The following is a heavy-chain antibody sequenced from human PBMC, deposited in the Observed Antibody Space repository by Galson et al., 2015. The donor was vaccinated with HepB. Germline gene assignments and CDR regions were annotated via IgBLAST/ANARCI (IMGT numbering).Heavy chain of an antibody. CDR1: GFTFSSYA. CDR3: ARTNDYDFWSGRHDY. CDR2: ISYDGSNK. V-gene: IGHV3-30-3*01. D-gene: IGHD3-3*01. J-gene: IGHJ4*02. Sequence: SLRLSCAASGFTFSSYAMHWVRQAPGKGLEWVAVISYDGSNKYYADSVKGRFTISRDNSKNTLYLQMNSLRAEDTAVYYCARTNDYDFWSGRHDYWGQGTLVTVSS.